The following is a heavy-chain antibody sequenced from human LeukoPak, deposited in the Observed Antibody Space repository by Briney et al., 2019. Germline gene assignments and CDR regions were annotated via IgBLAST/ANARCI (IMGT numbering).Heavy chain of an antibody. V-gene: IGHV3-7*03. D-gene: IGHD3-3*02. CDR3: ARDPRGHFGYLDY. CDR2: INQDGSEK. J-gene: IGHJ4*02. Sequence: PGGSLRLSCAASEIRFSSYWMSWVRQAPGKGLEWVAKINQDGSEKSYVDSVKGRFAISRDNAKNSLYLQMNSLRAEDTAVYYCARDPRGHFGYLDYWGQGTLVTVST. CDR1: EIRFSSYW.